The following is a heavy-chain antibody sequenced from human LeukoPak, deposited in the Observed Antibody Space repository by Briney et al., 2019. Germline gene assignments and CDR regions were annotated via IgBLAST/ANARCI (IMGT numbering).Heavy chain of an antibody. V-gene: IGHV3-74*03. D-gene: IGHD2-2*01. CDR1: GFTFTNYW. Sequence: PGGSLRLSCAASGFTFTNYWMFWVRQAPGKGLAWVSHINPDGSAAKYADSVRGRFTISRDNAKNTVYPQMNSLRDEDMAVYYCARYLLPPAATIDYWGQGTLVTVSS. CDR2: INPDGSAA. CDR3: ARYLLPPAATIDY. J-gene: IGHJ4*02.